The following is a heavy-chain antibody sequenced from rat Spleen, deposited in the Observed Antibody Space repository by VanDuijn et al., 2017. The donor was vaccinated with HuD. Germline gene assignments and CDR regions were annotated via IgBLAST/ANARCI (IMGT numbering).Heavy chain of an antibody. Sequence: EVQVVESGGGIVQPGRSMKLSCAASGFTFSKYDMVWVRQAPTKGLKWVASISYDGSTPYYRDSVKGRFTISRDNAKSTLYLQMDSLRSEDTATYYCTRGYYFDYWGQGTLVTVSS. CDR2: ISYDGSTP. V-gene: IGHV5-7*01. J-gene: IGHJ3*01. CDR1: GFTFSKYD. CDR3: TRGYYFDY. D-gene: IGHD1-12*01.